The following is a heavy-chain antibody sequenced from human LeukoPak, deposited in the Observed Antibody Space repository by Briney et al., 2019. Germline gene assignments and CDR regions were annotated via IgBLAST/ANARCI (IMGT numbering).Heavy chain of an antibody. J-gene: IGHJ2*01. Sequence: ASVKVSCKASGHTFTSYGISWVRQAPGQGLEWMGWISAYNGNTNYAQKLQGRVTMTTDTSTSTAYMELRSLRSEDTAVYYCATVRRFASVWYFDLWGRGTLVTVSS. V-gene: IGHV1-18*04. D-gene: IGHD3-3*01. CDR3: ATVRRFASVWYFDL. CDR1: GHTFTSYG. CDR2: ISAYNGNT.